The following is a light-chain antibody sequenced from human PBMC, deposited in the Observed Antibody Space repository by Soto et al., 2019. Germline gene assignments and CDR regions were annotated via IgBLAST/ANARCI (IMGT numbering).Light chain of an antibody. CDR3: QHYNSYSEA. CDR2: GAS. CDR1: QSLSSSS. V-gene: IGKV3-20*01. Sequence: ELVFTQSPGTLSMSPGARATLSCRASQSLSSSSLAWYQQKPGQAPRLLISGASSRAADIPDRFSGIGSGTELTITISSLQPDDFETYYRQHYNSYSEAFGQGTKVDIK. J-gene: IGKJ1*01.